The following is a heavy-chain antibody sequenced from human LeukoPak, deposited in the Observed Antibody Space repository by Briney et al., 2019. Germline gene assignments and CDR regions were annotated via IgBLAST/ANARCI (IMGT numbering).Heavy chain of an antibody. V-gene: IGHV3-74*01. CDR2: NSDGSST. J-gene: IGHJ4*02. CDR1: GFTFSSYG. CDR3: ARNWNDDY. Sequence: GGSLRLSCAASGFTFSSYGMSWVRQAPGKGLVWVSRNSDGSSTSYADSVRGRFTISRDNAKNTLYLQMNSLRAEDTAVYYCARNWNDDYWGQGTLVTVSS. D-gene: IGHD1-1*01.